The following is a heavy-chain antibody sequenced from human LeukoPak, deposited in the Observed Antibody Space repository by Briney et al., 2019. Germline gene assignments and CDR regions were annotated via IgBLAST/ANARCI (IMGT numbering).Heavy chain of an antibody. J-gene: IGHJ4*02. V-gene: IGHV3-23*01. D-gene: IGHD3-10*01. Sequence: GGSLRLSCAASGFTFISYAMSWVRQAPGKGLEWVSGIRGSGGNTDYADSVKGRFTISRDNSKNTLFLQMNSLRAEDTAIHYCAKDRYYGSGTYYNPRLDYWGQGTLVTVSS. CDR3: AKDRYYGSGTYYNPRLDY. CDR1: GFTFISYA. CDR2: IRGSGGNT.